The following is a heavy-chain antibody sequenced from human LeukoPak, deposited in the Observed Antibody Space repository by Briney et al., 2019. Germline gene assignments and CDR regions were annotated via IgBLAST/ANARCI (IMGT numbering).Heavy chain of an antibody. CDR2: IYTSGST. CDR3: ARDAAARRGTYYYYYMDV. J-gene: IGHJ6*03. V-gene: IGHV4-61*02. Sequence: SETLSLTCTVSGGSISSGSYFWSWIRQPAGTGLEWIGRIYTSGSTNYNPSLKSRVTISVDTSKNQFSLKLSSVTAADTAVYYCARDAAARRGTYYYYYMDVWGKGTTVTVSS. D-gene: IGHD6-6*01. CDR1: GGSISSGSYF.